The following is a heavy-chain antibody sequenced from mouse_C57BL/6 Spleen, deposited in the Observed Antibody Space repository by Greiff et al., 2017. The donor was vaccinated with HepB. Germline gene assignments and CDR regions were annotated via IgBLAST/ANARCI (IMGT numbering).Heavy chain of an antibody. D-gene: IGHD2-4*01. Sequence: VQLQQSGPELVKPGASVKISCKASGYSFTGYYMNWVKQSPEKSLEWIGEINPSTGGTTYNQKFKAKATLTVDKSSSTAYMQLKSLTSEDSAVYYCARDDYDGVFAYWGQGTLVTVSA. J-gene: IGHJ3*01. CDR2: INPSTGGT. CDR1: GYSFTGYY. CDR3: ARDDYDGVFAY. V-gene: IGHV1-42*01.